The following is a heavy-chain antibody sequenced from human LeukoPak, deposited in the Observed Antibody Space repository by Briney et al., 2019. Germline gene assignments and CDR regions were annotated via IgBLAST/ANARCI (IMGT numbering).Heavy chain of an antibody. D-gene: IGHD6-13*01. CDR3: ARSPGATHRYSSSWPFDY. V-gene: IGHV4-61*02. CDR2: IYTSGST. CDR1: GGSISSGSYY. J-gene: IGHJ4*02. Sequence: SETLSLTCTVSGGSISSGSYYWSWIRQPAGKGLEWIGRIYTSGSTNYNPSLKSRVTISVDTSKSQFSLKLSSVTAADTAVYYCARSPGATHRYSSSWPFDYWGQGTLVTVSS.